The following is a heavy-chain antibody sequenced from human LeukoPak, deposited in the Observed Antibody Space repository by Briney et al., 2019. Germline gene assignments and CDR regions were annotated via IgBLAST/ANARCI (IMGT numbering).Heavy chain of an antibody. J-gene: IGHJ6*03. V-gene: IGHV1-2*02. CDR1: GYTFTVYY. D-gene: IGHD3-3*01. CDR2: INPNSGGR. Sequence: GASVTVSRKSSGYTFTVYYMHWMRQAPGQGLEWMGLINPNSGGRNNAQTVPGRVTMTRDTSISTAYMELSRLRSDDTAVYYCARGSHYDFYYYRDVWGKGTTVTVSS. CDR3: ARGSHYDFYYYRDV.